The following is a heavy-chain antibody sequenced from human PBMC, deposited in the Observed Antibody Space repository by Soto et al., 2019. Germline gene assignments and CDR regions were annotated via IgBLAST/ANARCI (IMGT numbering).Heavy chain of an antibody. Sequence: EVQLVESGGGLVQPGGSLKLSCAASGFIVSGSAVHWVRLASGQGLEWVGRILSKAGNYATAYPASMKGRFTISRDDSENTAFLQMNSLKTEDTAVYYCIRGGSPYYYDYWGQGTLVAVSS. J-gene: IGHJ4*02. CDR3: IRGGSPYYYDY. CDR1: GFIVSGSA. D-gene: IGHD3-10*01. CDR2: ILSKAGNYAT. V-gene: IGHV3-73*01.